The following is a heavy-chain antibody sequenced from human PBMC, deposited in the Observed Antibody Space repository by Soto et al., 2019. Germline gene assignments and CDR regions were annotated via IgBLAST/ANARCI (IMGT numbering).Heavy chain of an antibody. CDR1: GYTFTSYG. V-gene: IGHV1-18*01. Sequence: GASLKVSCKASGYTFTSYGISWVRQAPGQGLEWMGWISAYNGNTNYAQKLQGRVTMTTDTSTSTAYMELRSLRSDDTAVYYCARDVGIAAAEWFDPWGQGTLVTVSS. CDR3: ARDVGIAAAEWFDP. J-gene: IGHJ5*02. D-gene: IGHD6-13*01. CDR2: ISAYNGNT.